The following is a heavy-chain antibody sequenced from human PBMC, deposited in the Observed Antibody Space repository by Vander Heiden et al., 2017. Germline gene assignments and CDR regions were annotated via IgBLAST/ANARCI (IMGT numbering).Heavy chain of an antibody. CDR2: IWNDGSDQ. J-gene: IGHJ4*02. CDR1: GFTFSSYG. CDR3: ARGCGVACYYIDS. V-gene: IGHV3-33*01. Sequence: QAHLVESGGGVVQPGRSLRLSCAASGFTFSSYGMHWVRQAPGKGLEWLAIIWNDGSDQRYADFVKGRFTISRDNSKNTLYLQMNSLRDEDTATYYCARGCGVACYYIDSWGQGTLVTVSS. D-gene: IGHD2-21*01.